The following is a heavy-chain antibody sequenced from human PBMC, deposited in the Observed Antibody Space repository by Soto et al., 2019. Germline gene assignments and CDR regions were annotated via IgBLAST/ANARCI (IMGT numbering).Heavy chain of an antibody. CDR1: GGTFSSYA. J-gene: IGHJ4*01. CDR2: IIPIFGTA. Sequence: SVKVSCKASGGTFSSYAISWVRQAPGQGLEWMGGIIPIFGTANYAQKFQGRVTITADESTSTAYMELSSLRSEDTAVYYCASGPLSHTGMDSYFDYWGQGTLVTVSS. CDR3: ASGPLSHTGMDSYFDY. V-gene: IGHV1-69*13. D-gene: IGHD5-18*01.